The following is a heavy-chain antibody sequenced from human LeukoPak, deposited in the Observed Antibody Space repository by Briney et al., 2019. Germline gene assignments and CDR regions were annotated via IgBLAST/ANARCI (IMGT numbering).Heavy chain of an antibody. CDR1: GFTFSNYG. V-gene: IGHV3-33*08. Sequence: GGSLRLSCVASGFTFSNYGMHWVRQAPGKGLEWVALIWYDGSNKYYTDSVKGRLTISRDNSKNTLYLQMNSLRAEDTAVYYCAREGPRGNSQFDYWGQGTLVTVSS. CDR3: AREGPRGNSQFDY. J-gene: IGHJ4*02. D-gene: IGHD2/OR15-2a*01. CDR2: IWYDGSNK.